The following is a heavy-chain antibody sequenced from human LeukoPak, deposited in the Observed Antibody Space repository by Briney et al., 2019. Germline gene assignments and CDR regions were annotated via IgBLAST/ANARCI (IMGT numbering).Heavy chain of an antibody. V-gene: IGHV1-2*02. CDR3: ARAVRDYLDY. CDR1: VYTFTGYY. Sequence: ASVKVSCKASVYTFTGYYMHGVRQAPGQGLEWMGLINPNSGGTNYAQKFQGRVTMTRDTSISTAYMEVSRLRSDDTAVYYCARAVRDYLDYWGQGTLVTVSS. D-gene: IGHD3-10*01. CDR2: INPNSGGT. J-gene: IGHJ4*02.